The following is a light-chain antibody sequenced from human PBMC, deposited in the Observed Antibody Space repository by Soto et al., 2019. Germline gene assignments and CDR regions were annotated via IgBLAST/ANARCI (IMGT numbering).Light chain of an antibody. V-gene: IGLV2-14*01. J-gene: IGLJ2*01. Sequence: QSALTQPASVSGSPGQSITISCTGTSSDVGAYNYVSWYQQHPGKALTLMIYEVSYRPSGVSNRFSGSKSGNTASLTISGLQAEDEADYYCSSYTTSSTVIFGGGTKVTVL. CDR2: EVS. CDR1: SSDVGAYNY. CDR3: SSYTTSSTVI.